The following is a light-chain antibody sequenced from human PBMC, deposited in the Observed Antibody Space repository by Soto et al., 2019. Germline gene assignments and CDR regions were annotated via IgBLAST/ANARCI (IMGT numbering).Light chain of an antibody. CDR3: QVWDSSRNRV. J-gene: IGLJ2*01. CDR1: NIGSKV. V-gene: IGLV3-21*02. CDR2: DDR. Sequence: SYELTQPPSVSVAPGQTARISCGGDNIGSKVVHWFQQKPGQAPLLVVYDDRARPSGIPERCSGSNSGNTATLTISGAEDGDEADYYCQVWDSSRNRVFGGGTKVTVL.